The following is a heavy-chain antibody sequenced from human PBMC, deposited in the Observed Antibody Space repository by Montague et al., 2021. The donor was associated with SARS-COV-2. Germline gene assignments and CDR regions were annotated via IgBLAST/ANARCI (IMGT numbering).Heavy chain of an antibody. CDR1: GGSISSSSYH. D-gene: IGHD2-8*02. CDR2: IYYSGST. CDR3: ARSDLSVIVLVVYATGGGYFDL. Sequence: SETLSLTCTVSGGSISSSSYHWGWIRQPPGKGLEWIGSIYYSGSTYYNPSLKSRVTISVDTSKNQFSLKLSSVTAADTAVYYCARSDLSVIVLVVYATGGGYFDLWGRGTLVTVSS. J-gene: IGHJ2*01. V-gene: IGHV4-39*07.